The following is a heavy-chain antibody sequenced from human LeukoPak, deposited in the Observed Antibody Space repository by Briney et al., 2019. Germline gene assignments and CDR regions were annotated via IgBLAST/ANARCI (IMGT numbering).Heavy chain of an antibody. V-gene: IGHV3-7*01. J-gene: IGHJ2*01. Sequence: GGSLRLSCAASGFTFSNYWMSWVRQAPGKGLEWLANINQDGSEIYYVDSVKGRFTISRDNGKNSLYLQINSLRADDTAVYYCARDQGSMIWSRGTLVTVSS. D-gene: IGHD2-15*01. CDR1: GFTFSNYW. CDR2: INQDGSEI. CDR3: ARDQGSMI.